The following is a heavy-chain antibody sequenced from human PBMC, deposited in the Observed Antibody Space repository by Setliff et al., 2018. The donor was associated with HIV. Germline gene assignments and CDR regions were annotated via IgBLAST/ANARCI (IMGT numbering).Heavy chain of an antibody. J-gene: IGHJ6*02. V-gene: IGHV3-15*01. D-gene: IGHD3-10*01. CDR1: GFTFSDAW. CDR2: TRSVSDGGRT. Sequence: GGSLRLSCVASAASGFTFSDAWMSWVRQAPGKGLEWVGRTRSVSDGGRTDYADSVRGRFTISRDNSKNTLYLQMNSLRAEDTAVYYCARSVIGYYYYGMDVWGQGTLVTVSS. CDR3: ARSVIGYYYYGMDV.